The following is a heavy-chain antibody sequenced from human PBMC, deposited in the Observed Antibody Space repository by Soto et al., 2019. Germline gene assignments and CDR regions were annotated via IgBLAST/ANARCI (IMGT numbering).Heavy chain of an antibody. CDR3: ARDRRDQTIFGMVGYFDL. CDR2: IVPIFGTK. V-gene: IGHV1-69*06. J-gene: IGHJ2*01. CDR1: GGSFSSHA. D-gene: IGHD3-3*01. Sequence: QVQQVQSGAEVKKPGSSVKVSCKPSGGSFSSHAVSWVRQAPGQGLEWVGGIVPIFGTKNYAEKFQGRVTITADKSTSTVYMDLSSLKSEDTAVYFCARDRRDQTIFGMVGYFDLWGRGTLVSVSS.